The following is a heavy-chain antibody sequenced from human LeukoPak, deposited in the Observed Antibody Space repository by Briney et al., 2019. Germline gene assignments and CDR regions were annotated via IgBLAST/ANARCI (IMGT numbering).Heavy chain of an antibody. CDR3: ARDSRVVPAAIQYYFDY. V-gene: IGHV3-33*01. CDR1: GFTFSSYG. J-gene: IGHJ4*02. Sequence: GRSLRLSCAASGFTFSSYGMHWVRQAPGKGLEWVAVIWYDGSNKYYADSVKGRFTISRDNSKNTLYLQMNSLRAEDTAVYYRARDSRVVPAAIQYYFDYWGQGTLVTVSS. CDR2: IWYDGSNK. D-gene: IGHD2-2*02.